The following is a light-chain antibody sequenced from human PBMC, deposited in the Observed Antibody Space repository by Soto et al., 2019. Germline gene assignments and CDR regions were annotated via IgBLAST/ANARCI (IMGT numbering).Light chain of an antibody. CDR2: GAS. Sequence: LTKSPGTLFVSPGERVTLSCRASQSVSSSLVWYQQKPGQAPRLLIYGASTRAAGIPARFSGSGSGTDFTLTISDVQPEDFALYYCHQRQSWPRTFGQGTKV. CDR1: QSVSSS. J-gene: IGKJ1*01. V-gene: IGKV3-15*01. CDR3: HQRQSWPRT.